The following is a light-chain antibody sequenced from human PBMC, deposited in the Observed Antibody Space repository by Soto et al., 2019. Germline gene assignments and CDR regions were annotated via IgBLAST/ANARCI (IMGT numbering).Light chain of an antibody. CDR3: QHYNSYSES. Sequence: HMTQSPSTLPSLPGDRVPIPWRASQTISSWLAWYQQKPGKAPKLLIYKASTLKSGVPSRFSGSGSGTEFTLTISSLQPDDFATYYCQHYNSYSESFGQGTEVDI. J-gene: IGKJ1*01. CDR2: KAS. V-gene: IGKV1-5*03. CDR1: QTISSW.